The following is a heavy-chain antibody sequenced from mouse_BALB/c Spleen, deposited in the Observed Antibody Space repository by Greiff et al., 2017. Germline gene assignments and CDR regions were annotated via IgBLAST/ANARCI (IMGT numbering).Heavy chain of an antibody. V-gene: IGHV1-7*01. D-gene: IGHD1-1*01. CDR1: GYTFTSYW. Sequence: VKLQESGAELAKPGASVKMSCKASGYTFTSYWMHWVKQRPGQGLEWIGYINPSTGYTEYNQKFKDKATLTADKSSSTAYMQLSSLTSEDSAVYYCARSIYYYGPWFAYWGQGTLVTVSA. J-gene: IGHJ3*01. CDR2: INPSTGYT. CDR3: ARSIYYYGPWFAY.